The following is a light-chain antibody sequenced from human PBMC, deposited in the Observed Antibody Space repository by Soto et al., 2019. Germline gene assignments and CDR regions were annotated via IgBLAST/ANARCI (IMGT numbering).Light chain of an antibody. CDR3: SSYTGITTLI. V-gene: IGLV2-14*01. J-gene: IGLJ2*01. CDR2: DVT. CDR1: STDVGGYNY. Sequence: QSSLTQPASVSGSPGQSITISCTGTSTDVGGYNYVSWYQQHPGRAPKLMIYDVTNRPSRVSDRFSGSKSGNTASLTISGLQAEDEADYYCSSYTGITTLIFGGGTKVTVL.